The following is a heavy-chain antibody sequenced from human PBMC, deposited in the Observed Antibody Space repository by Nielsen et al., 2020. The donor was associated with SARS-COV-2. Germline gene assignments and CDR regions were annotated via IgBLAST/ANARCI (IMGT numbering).Heavy chain of an antibody. J-gene: IGHJ4*02. Sequence: SETLSLTCAVSGGSISSSNWWSWVRQPPGKGLEWIGEIYHSGSTNYSPPLKTRVTISVDKSKNQFSLELRSVTAADTAVYYCARDCSCGLGSSPSYYFDYWGQGTLVTVSS. D-gene: IGHD7-27*01. CDR2: IYHSGST. CDR3: ARDCSCGLGSSPSYYFDY. V-gene: IGHV4-4*02. CDR1: GGSISSSNW.